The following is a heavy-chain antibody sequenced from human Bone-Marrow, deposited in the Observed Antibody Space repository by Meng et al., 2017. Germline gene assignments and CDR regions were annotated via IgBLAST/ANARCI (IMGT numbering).Heavy chain of an antibody. D-gene: IGHD3-10*01. CDR2: ISSSSSYI. V-gene: IGHV3-21*01. J-gene: IGHJ4*02. Sequence: GESLKISCAASGFTFSSYAINWVRQAPGKGLEWVSSISSSSSYIYYADSVKGRFTISRDNAKNTLYLQMNSLRAEDTAVYYCARESFGYYGSGSFDYWGQGTLVTVYS. CDR1: GFTFSSYA. CDR3: ARESFGYYGSGSFDY.